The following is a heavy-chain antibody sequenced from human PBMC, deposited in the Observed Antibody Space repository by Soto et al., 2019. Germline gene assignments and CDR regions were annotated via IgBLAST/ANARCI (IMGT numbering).Heavy chain of an antibody. Sequence: QVQLVESGGGVVQPGRSLRLSCAASGFTFSSYGMHWVRQAPGKGLEWVAVISYDGSNKYYADSVKGRFTISRDNSKNTXYXXRNSLRAEDTAVYYCAQNGIVVVPAPCYYYYGMDVWGQGTTVTVSS. J-gene: IGHJ6*02. CDR2: ISYDGSNK. D-gene: IGHD2-2*01. CDR1: GFTFSSYG. V-gene: IGHV3-30*03. CDR3: AQNGIVVVPAPCYYYYGMDV.